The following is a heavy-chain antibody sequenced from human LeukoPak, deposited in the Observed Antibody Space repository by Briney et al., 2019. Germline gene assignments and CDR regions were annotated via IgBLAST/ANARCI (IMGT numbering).Heavy chain of an antibody. J-gene: IGHJ4*02. Sequence: PGGSLRLSCAASGFTVSSNYMSWVRQAPGKGLEWVSVIYSGGSTYYADSVKGRFTISRDNSKNTLYLQMNSLRAEDTAVYYCARIWRVTYDTSGYTDYWGQGTLVTVSS. D-gene: IGHD3-22*01. CDR3: ARIWRVTYDTSGYTDY. CDR1: GFTVSSNY. V-gene: IGHV3-53*01. CDR2: IYSGGST.